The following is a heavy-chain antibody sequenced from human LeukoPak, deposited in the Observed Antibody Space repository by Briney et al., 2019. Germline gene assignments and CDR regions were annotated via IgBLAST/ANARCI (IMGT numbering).Heavy chain of an antibody. Sequence: GESLKISCQGSGYKFTSYYIGWVRQMPGKGLEWMGIIFPGDSDTRYSPAFQGQVTISADKSISTAYLQWSSLKASDTAMYYCASPIVGAPDDAFDIWGQGTKVTVSS. CDR3: ASPIVGAPDDAFDI. CDR2: IFPGDSDT. J-gene: IGHJ3*02. V-gene: IGHV5-51*01. CDR1: GYKFTSYY. D-gene: IGHD1-26*01.